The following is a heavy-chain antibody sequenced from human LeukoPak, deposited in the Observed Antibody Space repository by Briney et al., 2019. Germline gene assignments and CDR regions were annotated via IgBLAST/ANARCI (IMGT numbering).Heavy chain of an antibody. CDR1: GGSFSGYY. CDR2: INHSGST. Sequence: PSETLSLTCAVYGGSFSGYYWSWIRQPPGKGLEWIGEINHSGSTNYNPSLKSRVTISVDTSKNQFSLKLSSVTAADTAVYYRARDGPPFDYWGQGTLVTVSS. V-gene: IGHV4-34*01. J-gene: IGHJ4*02. CDR3: ARDGPPFDY.